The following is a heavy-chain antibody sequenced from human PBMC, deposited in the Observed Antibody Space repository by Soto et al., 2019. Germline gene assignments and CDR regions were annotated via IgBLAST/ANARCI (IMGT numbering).Heavy chain of an antibody. D-gene: IGHD3-3*01. CDR1: GGSISGHY. V-gene: IGHV4-59*08. CDR2: IYYSGST. CDR3: ARGPYHHLIWNYYYMDV. J-gene: IGHJ6*03. Sequence: QVQLQESGPGLVKPSETLSLSCNVSGGSISGHYWSWVRQTPGKGLEWIGYIYYSGSTNYNPSLKSRVTISVDTSKNHVSLRLTSVTAADTAVYYCARGPYHHLIWNYYYMDVWGKGTTVTVSS.